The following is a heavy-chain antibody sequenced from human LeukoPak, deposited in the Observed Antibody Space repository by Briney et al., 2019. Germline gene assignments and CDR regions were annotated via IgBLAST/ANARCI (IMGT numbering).Heavy chain of an antibody. CDR3: ARDPGVAVAGTPLFDY. D-gene: IGHD6-19*01. CDR1: GITFSTYS. Sequence: GGSLRLSCVVSGITFSTYSMNWVRQAPGKGLEWVSYISSFSGTINYADSVKGRFTISRDNAKNSLYLQMNSLRAEDTAVYYCARDPGVAVAGTPLFDYWGQGTLVTVSS. V-gene: IGHV3-48*04. J-gene: IGHJ4*02. CDR2: ISSFSGTI.